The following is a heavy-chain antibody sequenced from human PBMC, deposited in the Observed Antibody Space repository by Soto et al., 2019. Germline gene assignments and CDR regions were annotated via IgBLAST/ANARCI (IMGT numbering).Heavy chain of an antibody. CDR2: ISAYNGKT. Sequence: QVQLVQYAAEVKKPGASVKVSCKASGYTFTRYGISWVRQAPGQGLECMGWISAYNGKTNYAQKLQVRVTMTTDTSTITADMERRSLRSDDTAVYYCARLLGAPNWFDPWGQGPLVTVSS. CDR3: ARLLGAPNWFDP. CDR1: GYTFTRYG. V-gene: IGHV1-18*01. J-gene: IGHJ5*02. D-gene: IGHD3-10*01.